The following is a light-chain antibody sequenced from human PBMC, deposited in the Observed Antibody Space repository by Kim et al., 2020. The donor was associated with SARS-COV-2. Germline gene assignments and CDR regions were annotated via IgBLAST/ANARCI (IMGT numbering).Light chain of an antibody. Sequence: SVAPGQTATITCSGDELGDKYVCWYQLKPSQSPVLVIYQDNKRPSGIPERFSGSNSGNTATLTISGTPTMDEADYYCQAWDSRAVIFGGGTQLTVL. CDR3: QAWDSRAVI. CDR2: QDN. V-gene: IGLV3-1*01. J-gene: IGLJ2*01. CDR1: ELGDKY.